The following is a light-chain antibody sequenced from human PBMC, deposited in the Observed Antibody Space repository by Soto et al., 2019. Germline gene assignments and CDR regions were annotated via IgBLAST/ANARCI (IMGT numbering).Light chain of an antibody. Sequence: EIVLTQSPATLSLSPGDRATLSCRASQSVSSYLAWYQQKPGQAPRLLIYDASNRATGIPARFSGSGSGTDFTLTISSLEPEDFAVYYCQQRSNWSPYTFGQGTKLEIK. V-gene: IGKV3-11*01. CDR1: QSVSSY. CDR3: QQRSNWSPYT. CDR2: DAS. J-gene: IGKJ2*01.